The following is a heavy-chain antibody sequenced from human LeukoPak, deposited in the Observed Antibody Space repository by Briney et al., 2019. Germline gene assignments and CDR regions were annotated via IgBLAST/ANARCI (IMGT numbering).Heavy chain of an antibody. CDR3: ARAGLLWFGESRILYYFDY. D-gene: IGHD3-10*01. Sequence: GRSLRLSCAASGFTFSSYTMHWVRQAPGKGLEWVAVISYDGSNKYYADSVKGRFTISRDNSKNALYLQMNSLRAEDTAVYYCARAGLLWFGESRILYYFDYWGQGTLVTVSS. V-gene: IGHV3-30-3*01. CDR2: ISYDGSNK. J-gene: IGHJ4*02. CDR1: GFTFSSYT.